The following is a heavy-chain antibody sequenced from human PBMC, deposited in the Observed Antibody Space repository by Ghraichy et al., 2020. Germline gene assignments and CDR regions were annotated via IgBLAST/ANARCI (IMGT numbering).Heavy chain of an antibody. Sequence: GGSLRLSCAASGFTFSSYAMSWVRQAPGKGLEWVSAISGSGGSTYYADSVKGRFTISRDNSKNTLYLQMNSLRAEDTAVYYCAKDSSSWYEGYYYYYMDVWGKGASFTVS. CDR3: AKDSSSWYEGYYYYYMDV. V-gene: IGHV3-23*01. CDR2: ISGSGGST. D-gene: IGHD6-13*01. J-gene: IGHJ6*03. CDR1: GFTFSSYA.